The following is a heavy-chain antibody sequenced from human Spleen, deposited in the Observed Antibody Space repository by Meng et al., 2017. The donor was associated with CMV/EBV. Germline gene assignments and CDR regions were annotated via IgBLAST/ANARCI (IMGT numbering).Heavy chain of an antibody. Sequence: FDSCDMTWVRQAPGKGLEWVSDMNTNGESTYYADSVRGRYTISRDNSKNTLYLQMDSLKAEDAAVYYCATLGAAYCSGGSCARLDYWGRGTLVTVSS. CDR1: FDSCD. D-gene: IGHD2-15*01. CDR2: MNTNGEST. J-gene: IGHJ4*02. CDR3: ATLGAAYCSGGSCARLDY. V-gene: IGHV3-23*01.